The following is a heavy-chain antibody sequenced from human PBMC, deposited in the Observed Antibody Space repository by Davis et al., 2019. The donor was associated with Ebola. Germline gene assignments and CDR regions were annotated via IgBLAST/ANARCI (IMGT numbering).Heavy chain of an antibody. CDR3: ARGKWFDP. Sequence: SSVTVSCMTSVCTFTHYPVHWVRQAPAQGLEWLGRIIPVVDTKDYAQKFQGRVTLTADKATNTAYMELSGLRFDDTAVYYCARGKWFDPWGQGTLVSVTS. J-gene: IGHJ5*02. CDR1: VCTFTHYP. CDR2: IIPVVDTK. V-gene: IGHV1-69*08.